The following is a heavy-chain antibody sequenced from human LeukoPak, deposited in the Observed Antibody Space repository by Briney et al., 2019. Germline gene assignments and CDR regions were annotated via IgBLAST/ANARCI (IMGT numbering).Heavy chain of an antibody. CDR3: ARDLGGSGSYYNVGMDV. J-gene: IGHJ6*04. CDR1: GFTFSSYA. Sequence: PGGSLRLSCEASGFTFSSYAMHWVRQAPGKGLEWVAVISYDGSNKYYADSVKGRFTISRDNPKNTLYLQMNSLRAEDTAVYYCARDLGGSGSYYNVGMDVWGKGTTVTVSS. CDR2: ISYDGSNK. V-gene: IGHV3-30*04. D-gene: IGHD3-10*01.